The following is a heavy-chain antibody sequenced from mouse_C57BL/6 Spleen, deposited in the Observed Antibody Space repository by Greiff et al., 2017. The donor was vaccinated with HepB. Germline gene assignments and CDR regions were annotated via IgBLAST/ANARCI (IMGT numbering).Heavy chain of an antibody. V-gene: IGHV1-22*01. CDR3: ARGPYGSPLYWYFDV. D-gene: IGHD1-1*01. CDR2: INPNNGGT. J-gene: IGHJ1*03. CDR1: GYTFTDYN. Sequence: VHVKQSGPELVKPGASVKMSCKASGYTFTDYNMHWVKQSHGKSLEWIGYINPNNGGTSYNQKFKGKATLTVNKSSSTAYMELRSLTSEDSAVYYCARGPYGSPLYWYFDVWGTGTTVTVSS.